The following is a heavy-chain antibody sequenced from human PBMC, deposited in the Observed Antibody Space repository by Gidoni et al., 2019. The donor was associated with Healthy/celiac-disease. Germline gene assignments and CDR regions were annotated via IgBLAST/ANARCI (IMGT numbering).Heavy chain of an antibody. J-gene: IGHJ6*02. CDR1: GFTFSNAW. Sequence: EVQLVESGGGLVKPGGSLRLPCAASGFTFSNAWMSWVRQAPGKGLEWVGRIKSKTDGGTTDYAAPVKGRFTISRDDSKNTLYLQMNSLKTEDTAVYYCTTGSGYGIAAAGNFYYYYYGMDVWGQGTTVTVSS. D-gene: IGHD6-13*01. CDR3: TTGSGYGIAAAGNFYYYYYGMDV. CDR2: IKSKTDGGTT. V-gene: IGHV3-15*01.